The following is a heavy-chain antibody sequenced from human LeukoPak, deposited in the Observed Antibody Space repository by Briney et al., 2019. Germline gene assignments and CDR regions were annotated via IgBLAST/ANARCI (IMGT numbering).Heavy chain of an antibody. CDR2: ISGSGYST. D-gene: IGHD2-2*01. J-gene: IGHJ4*02. CDR3: AKDSHLGYCSSTSCLVDY. CDR1: GFTFSSFA. V-gene: IGHV3-23*01. Sequence: GGSLRLSCAASGFTFSSFAMNWVRQAPGKGLEWVSAISGSGYSTYYTDSVKGRFTISRDNPKNTLYLQMSSLRAEDTAVYYCAKDSHLGYCSSTSCLVDYWGQGTLVTVSS.